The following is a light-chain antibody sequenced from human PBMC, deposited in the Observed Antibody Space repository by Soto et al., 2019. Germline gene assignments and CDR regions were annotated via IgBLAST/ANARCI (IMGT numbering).Light chain of an antibody. J-gene: IGKJ3*01. CDR3: QQFASSPGFT. V-gene: IGKV3-20*01. CDR1: QTINNRY. CDR2: GAS. Sequence: EIVLTQSPGTISLSPGERATLSCRASQTINNRYLAWYQQKPGQAPRLLIYGASSRATGIPDRFSGSGSGTDFTIIISRLEPEDFAVYYCQQFASSPGFTFGPGTKVDMK.